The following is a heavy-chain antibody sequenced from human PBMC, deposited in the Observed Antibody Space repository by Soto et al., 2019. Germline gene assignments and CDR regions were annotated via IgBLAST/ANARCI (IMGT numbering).Heavy chain of an antibody. CDR3: ARGYCSSTSCYYGMDV. J-gene: IGHJ6*02. D-gene: IGHD2-2*01. V-gene: IGHV3-30-3*01. CDR2: ISYDGSNK. Sequence: GGSLRFSCAASGFTFSSYAMHWVRQAPGKGLEWVAVISYDGSNKYYADSVKGRFTISRDNSKNTLYLQMNSLRAEDTAVYYCARGYCSSTSCYYGMDVWGQGTTVTVSS. CDR1: GFTFSSYA.